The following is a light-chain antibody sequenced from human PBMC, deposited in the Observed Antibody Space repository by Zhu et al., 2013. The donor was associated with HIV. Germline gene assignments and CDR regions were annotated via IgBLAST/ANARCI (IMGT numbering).Light chain of an antibody. CDR2: GAS. Sequence: EIVMTQSPGTLSVSPGERATLSCRASQSVSSNLAWYQQKPGQAPRLLIYGASTRATGIAARFSGSGSGTEFTLTISSLQSEDFAVYYCQQYNKGGSTFGGGTKVEIK. V-gene: IGKV3-15*01. CDR3: QQYNKGGST. CDR1: QSVSSN. J-gene: IGKJ4*01.